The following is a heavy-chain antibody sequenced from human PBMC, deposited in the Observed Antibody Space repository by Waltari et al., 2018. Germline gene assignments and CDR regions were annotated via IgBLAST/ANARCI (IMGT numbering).Heavy chain of an antibody. CDR2: IKPDGSDK. Sequence: EVQLVASGGGLVQPGGSPRLSCSASAFSFTPYWIAWFRQSPGERLEWVAAIKPDGSDKWYVDSVKGRFASSRDNAKKLLYLQMNSLRAEDTAIFYCARMGAGRAPDYWGQGTLVTVSS. CDR1: AFSFTPYW. J-gene: IGHJ4*02. V-gene: IGHV3-7*03. D-gene: IGHD3-16*01. CDR3: ARMGAGRAPDY.